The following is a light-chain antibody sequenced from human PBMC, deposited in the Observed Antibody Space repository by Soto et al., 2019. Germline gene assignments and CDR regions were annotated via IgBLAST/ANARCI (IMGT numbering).Light chain of an antibody. Sequence: DIQMTQSPSTLSGSVGDRVTITCRASQTISSWLAWYQQKPGKAPKLLIYKASTLKSGVPSRFSGSGSGTEFTLTITSLQTDDSATYYCQQYNNWTHNFGQGTKGDIK. V-gene: IGKV1-5*03. J-gene: IGKJ2*01. CDR2: KAS. CDR1: QTISSW. CDR3: QQYNNWTHN.